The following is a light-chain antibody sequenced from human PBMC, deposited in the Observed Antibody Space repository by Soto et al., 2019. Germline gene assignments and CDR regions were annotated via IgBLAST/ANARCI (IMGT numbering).Light chain of an antibody. Sequence: QSALTQPPSASGSPGPSVTISCTGTSRDAGGYNYVSWYQQHPGKAPKLMIYEVSKRPSGVPDRFSGSKSGNTASLTVSGLQAEDEADYDCSSYAGSNTFHVFGTGTKLTVL. J-gene: IGLJ1*01. CDR2: EVS. V-gene: IGLV2-8*01. CDR3: SSYAGSNTFHV. CDR1: SRDAGGYNY.